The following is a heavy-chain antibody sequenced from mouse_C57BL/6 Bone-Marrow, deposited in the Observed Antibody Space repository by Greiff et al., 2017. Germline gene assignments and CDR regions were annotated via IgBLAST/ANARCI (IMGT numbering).Heavy chain of an antibody. V-gene: IGHV1-80*01. CDR3: ARSNGDYRKSLLYFDY. Sequence: QVQLKESGAELVKPGASVKISCKASGYAFSSYWMNWVKQRPGKGLEWIGQIYPGDGDTNYNGKFKGKATLTADKSSSTAYMQLSSLTSEDSAVYICARSNGDYRKSLLYFDYWGQGTTLTVSS. D-gene: IGHD2-13*01. J-gene: IGHJ2*01. CDR2: IYPGDGDT. CDR1: GYAFSSYW.